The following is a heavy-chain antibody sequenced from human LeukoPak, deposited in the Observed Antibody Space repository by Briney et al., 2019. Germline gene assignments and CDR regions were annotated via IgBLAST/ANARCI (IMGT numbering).Heavy chain of an antibody. V-gene: IGHV3-74*01. Sequence: GGSLRLSCAASGFTFSSYWMHWVRQAPGKGLVWVSRINSDGSSTSYADSVKGRFTISRDNAKNTLYLQMNSLRAEDTAVYYCASVGYYYGSGSYHFDYWGQGTLVTVSS. CDR1: GFTFSSYW. D-gene: IGHD3-10*01. CDR3: ASVGYYYGSGSYHFDY. CDR2: INSDGSST. J-gene: IGHJ4*02.